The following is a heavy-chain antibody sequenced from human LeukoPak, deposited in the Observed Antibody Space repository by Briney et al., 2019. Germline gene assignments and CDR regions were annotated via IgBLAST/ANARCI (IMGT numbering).Heavy chain of an antibody. Sequence: SETLSLTCTVSGYSISSGYYWGWTRQPPGKGLEWIGSIYHSGSTYYNPSLKSRVTISVDTSKNQFSLKLSSVTAADTAVYYCARVIDGYKHYFDYWGQGTLVTVSS. CDR1: GYSISSGYY. V-gene: IGHV4-38-2*02. CDR3: ARVIDGYKHYFDY. CDR2: IYHSGST. J-gene: IGHJ4*02. D-gene: IGHD5-24*01.